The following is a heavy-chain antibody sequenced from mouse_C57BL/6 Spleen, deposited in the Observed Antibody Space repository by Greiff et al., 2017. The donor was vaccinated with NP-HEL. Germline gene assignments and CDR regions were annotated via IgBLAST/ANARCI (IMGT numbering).Heavy chain of an antibody. J-gene: IGHJ3*01. CDR3: ARGIYDGYYWFAY. Sequence: VQLQQSGPELVKPGASVKIPCKASGYTFTDYNMDWVKQSHGKSLEWIGDINPNNGGTIYNQKFKGKATLTVDKSSSTAYMELRSLTSEDTAVYYWARGIYDGYYWFAYWGQGTLVTVSA. CDR2: INPNNGGT. V-gene: IGHV1-18*01. CDR1: GYTFTDYN. D-gene: IGHD2-3*01.